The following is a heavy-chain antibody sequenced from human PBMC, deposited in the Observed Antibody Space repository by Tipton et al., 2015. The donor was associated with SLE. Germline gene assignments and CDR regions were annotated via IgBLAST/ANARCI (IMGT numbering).Heavy chain of an antibody. J-gene: IGHJ4*02. CDR1: GGSISTYF. Sequence: TLSLTCTVSGGSISTYFWSWIRQPPGKGLEWIGSMSHSGSTYYNPSLKSRVTISVDTAKNQFSLKLSSVTAADTAVHYCARGLGIAAAGALGYWGQGTLVTVSS. CDR3: ARGLGIAAAGALGY. D-gene: IGHD6-13*01. V-gene: IGHV4-59*08. CDR2: MSHSGST.